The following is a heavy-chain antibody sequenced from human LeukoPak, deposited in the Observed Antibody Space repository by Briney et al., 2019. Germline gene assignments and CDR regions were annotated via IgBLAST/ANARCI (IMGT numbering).Heavy chain of an antibody. CDR3: ARDREIVVPFDY. V-gene: IGHV3-48*01. CDR2: ISSSSSTI. Sequence: GRSLSLSCAASGFTFSSYSMNWVRKAPGQGKEWDSYISSSSSTIYYADSVRGRFTISRDNAKNSLYLQMNSLRAEDTAVYYCARDREIVVPFDYWGQGTLVTVSS. CDR1: GFTFSSYS. J-gene: IGHJ4*02. D-gene: IGHD3-22*01.